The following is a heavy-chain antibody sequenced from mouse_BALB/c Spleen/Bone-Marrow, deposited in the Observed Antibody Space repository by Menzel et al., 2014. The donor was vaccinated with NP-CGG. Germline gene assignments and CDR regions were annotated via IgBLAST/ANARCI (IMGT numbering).Heavy chain of an antibody. J-gene: IGHJ4*01. D-gene: IGHD2-1*01. V-gene: IGHV1-66*01. CDR1: GYSFTSYY. CDR2: IFPGSGNT. CDR3: ARHGNLRNYYAMDY. Sequence: QVTLKESGPELVKPGASVKISCKASGYSFTSYYIHWVKQRPGQGLEWIGWIFPGSGNTKYNEKFKGKATLTADTSSSTAYMQLSSLTSEDSAVYFCARHGNLRNYYAMDYWGQGTSVTVSS.